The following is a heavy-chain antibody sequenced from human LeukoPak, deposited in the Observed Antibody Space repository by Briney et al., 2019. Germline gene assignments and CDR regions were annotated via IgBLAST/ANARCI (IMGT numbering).Heavy chain of an antibody. CDR3: ARDQFRYYYDRSGPGYYYGMDV. CDR1: GFTFSTNW. D-gene: IGHD3-22*01. CDR2: IYSVGST. V-gene: IGHV3-53*04. Sequence: GGSLRLSCAASGFTFSTNWMSWVRQAPGKGLEWVSVIYSVGSTYYADSVKGRFTISRHNSKNTLYLQMNSLRAEDTAVYYCARDQFRYYYDRSGPGYYYGMDVWGQGTTVTVFS. J-gene: IGHJ6*02.